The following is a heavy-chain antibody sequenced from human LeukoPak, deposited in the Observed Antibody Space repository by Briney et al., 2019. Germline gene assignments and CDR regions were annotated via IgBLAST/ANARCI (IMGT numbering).Heavy chain of an antibody. Sequence: SETLSLTCDVSGGSISGYHWSWIRQPAGKGLEWIGRIYSSGITDYNSSLKSRVTMSVDTSNNQFSLKLSSVTAADTAVYYCARGYEGYYYYYGIDVWGQGTTVTVSS. CDR2: IYSSGIT. CDR3: ARGYEGYYYYYGIDV. V-gene: IGHV4-4*07. CDR1: GGSISGYH. D-gene: IGHD3-3*01. J-gene: IGHJ6*02.